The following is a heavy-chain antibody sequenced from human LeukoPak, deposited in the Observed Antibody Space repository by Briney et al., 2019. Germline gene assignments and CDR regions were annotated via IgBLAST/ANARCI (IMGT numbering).Heavy chain of an antibody. CDR1: GNSFNNYW. CDR3: ARHLRGLDL. J-gene: IGHJ5*02. CDR2: IYAADSDT. V-gene: IGHV5-51*01. D-gene: IGHD3-10*01. Sequence: HGESLKISCQGSGNSFNNYWISWVRQLPGKGLEWMVIIYAADSDTRYSPSFQGQVTLSVDKSISTVYVQWSSLKASDTAVYYCARHLRGLDLWDQGTLVTVSS.